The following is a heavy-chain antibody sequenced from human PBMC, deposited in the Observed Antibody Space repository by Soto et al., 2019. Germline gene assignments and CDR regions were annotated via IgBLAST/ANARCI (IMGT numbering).Heavy chain of an antibody. CDR2: ISHSTTT. Sequence: QLQLQESGSGLVKPSQTLSLTCAVSGDSISSGTYSWTLIRQPPGKGLECIGYISHSTTTNSNPSLKGRVPLSEDPFTTHLALKLPSATAADASGYYCVRGGLFSAWSSPTEHWGQGILVTVSS. J-gene: IGHJ1*01. CDR3: VRGGLFSAWSSPTEH. D-gene: IGHD1-26*01. V-gene: IGHV4-30-2*01. CDR1: GDSISSGTYS.